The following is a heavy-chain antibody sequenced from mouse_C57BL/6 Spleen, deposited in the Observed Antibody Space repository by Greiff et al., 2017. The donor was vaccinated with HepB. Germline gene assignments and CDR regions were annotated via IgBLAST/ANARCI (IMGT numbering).Heavy chain of an antibody. CDR2: IYPGDGDT. V-gene: IGHV1-80*01. CDR1: GYAFSSHW. J-gene: IGHJ2*01. D-gene: IGHD1-1*01. Sequence: QVQLQQSGAELVKPGASVKISCKASGYAFSSHWMNWVKQRPGKGLEWIGQIYPGDGDTNYNGKFKGKATLTADNSSSTAYMQLSRLTSEVSAVYDCAGDYGSRVYFGYWGQVTTLTVSS. CDR3: AGDYGSRVYFGY.